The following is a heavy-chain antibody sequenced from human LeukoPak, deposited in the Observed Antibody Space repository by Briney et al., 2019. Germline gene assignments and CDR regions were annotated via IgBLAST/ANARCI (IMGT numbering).Heavy chain of an antibody. J-gene: IGHJ4*02. CDR1: GGSISSGSYY. CDR3: ARGVASSSDFDY. CDR2: IYTSGST. Sequence: SETLSLTCTVSGGSISSGSYYWSWIRQPAGKGLEWIGRIYTSGSTNYNPSLKSRVTISVDTSKNQFSLKLSSVTAADTAVYYCARGVASSSDFDYWSQGTLVTVSS. D-gene: IGHD6-6*01. V-gene: IGHV4-61*02.